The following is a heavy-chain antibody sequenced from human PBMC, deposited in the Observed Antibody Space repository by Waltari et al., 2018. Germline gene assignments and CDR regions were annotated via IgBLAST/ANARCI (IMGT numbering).Heavy chain of an antibody. Sequence: EVQLVESGGGLVQPGGSLRLSCEASGFIFSTYWMHWVRQAPGKGLVWVSRSDNGGGSGTSYADSVKGRFTISRDNAKNTLYLQMNSLRAEDTGVYYCARDHYYSKDVWGTGTTVTVSS. V-gene: IGHV3-74*01. CDR2: SDNGGGSGT. CDR1: GFIFSTYW. J-gene: IGHJ6*04. CDR3: ARDHYYSKDV.